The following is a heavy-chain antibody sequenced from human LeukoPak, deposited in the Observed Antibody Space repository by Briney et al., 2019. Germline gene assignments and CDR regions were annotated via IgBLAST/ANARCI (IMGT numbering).Heavy chain of an antibody. CDR2: ITSNGGST. Sequence: PGGSLRLSCAASGFTFSSYAMHWVRQAPGKGLEYVSAITSNGGSTYYANSVKGRFITARDNSKNMLYLQMGSLRAEDMAVYYCARGPRYYYDSSGAIDYWGQGTLVTVSS. CDR1: GFTFSSYA. CDR3: ARGPRYYYDSSGAIDY. V-gene: IGHV3-64*01. D-gene: IGHD3-22*01. J-gene: IGHJ4*02.